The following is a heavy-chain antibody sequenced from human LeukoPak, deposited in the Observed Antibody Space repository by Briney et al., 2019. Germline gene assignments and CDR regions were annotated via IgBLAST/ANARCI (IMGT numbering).Heavy chain of an antibody. V-gene: IGHV4-34*01. Sequence: PSETLSLTCAVYGGSFSGYYWSWIRQPPGKGLEWIGEINHSGSTNYNPSLKSRVTISVDTSKNQFSLKLSSVTAADTAVYYCARHPRRARVTIVRGGPFDPWGQGTLVTVSS. CDR3: ARHPRRARVTIVRGGPFDP. CDR1: GGSFSGYY. CDR2: INHSGST. D-gene: IGHD3-10*01. J-gene: IGHJ5*02.